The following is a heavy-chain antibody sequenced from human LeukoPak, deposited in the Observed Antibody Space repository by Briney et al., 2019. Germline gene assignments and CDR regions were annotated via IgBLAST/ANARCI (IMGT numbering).Heavy chain of an antibody. CDR1: GGSIGSDY. CDR3: AKYGNSGWVIDN. V-gene: IGHV4-59*08. J-gene: IGHJ4*02. Sequence: ASETLSLTCTVSGGSIGSDYWTWIRQPPGKGLEYIGYIYYTGGTNYNPSLKSRVTISVNTSKNQFSLKLSSVTAADTAVYFCAKYGNSGWVIDNWGQGTLVTVSS. CDR2: IYYTGGT. D-gene: IGHD6-19*01.